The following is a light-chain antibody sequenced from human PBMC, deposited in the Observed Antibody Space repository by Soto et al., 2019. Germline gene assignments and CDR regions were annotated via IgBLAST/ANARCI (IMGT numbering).Light chain of an antibody. V-gene: IGLV2-14*01. Sequence: QSVLTQPASVSGSPGQSVAISCTGTSSDVGAYNYVSWYQQHPGKAPKLLLSEVSNRPSGVSDRFSGSKSGNTASLTISGLQAEDEAHYYCCSYAGSSTFVFGTGTKVTVL. CDR2: EVS. CDR1: SSDVGAYNY. CDR3: CSYAGSSTFV. J-gene: IGLJ1*01.